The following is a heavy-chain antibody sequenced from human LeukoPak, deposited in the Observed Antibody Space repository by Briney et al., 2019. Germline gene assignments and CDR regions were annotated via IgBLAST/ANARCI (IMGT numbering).Heavy chain of an antibody. Sequence: SETLTLTCTVSGGSITSHYWNWMRQPPGKGLEWIGYISDGGSTNYNPSLKGRVTISASKSKNQFSLKLSSVTAADTAVYYCAKSHFWTGYPSDYWGQGTRVSVSS. J-gene: IGHJ4*02. D-gene: IGHD3/OR15-3a*01. CDR2: ISDGGST. CDR1: GGSITSHY. CDR3: AKSHFWTGYPSDY. V-gene: IGHV4-59*11.